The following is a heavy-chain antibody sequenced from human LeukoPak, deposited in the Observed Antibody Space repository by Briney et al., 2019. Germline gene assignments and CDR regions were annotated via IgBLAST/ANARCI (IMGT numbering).Heavy chain of an antibody. J-gene: IGHJ4*02. CDR3: ARDSTQRYYYDSSGYYYGVDY. Sequence: GASVKVSCKASGYTFTGYYMHWVRQAPGQGLEWMGRINPNSGGTNYAQKFQGRVTMTRDTSISTAYMELSRLRSEDTAVYYCARDSTQRYYYDSSGYYYGVDYWGQGTLVTVSS. V-gene: IGHV1-2*06. CDR1: GYTFTGYY. CDR2: INPNSGGT. D-gene: IGHD3-22*01.